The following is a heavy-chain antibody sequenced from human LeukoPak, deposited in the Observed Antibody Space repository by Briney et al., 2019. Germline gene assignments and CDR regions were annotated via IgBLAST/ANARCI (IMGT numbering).Heavy chain of an antibody. D-gene: IGHD6-6*01. Sequence: PSETLSLTCSVSRGSISSNYWSWIRQPPGKPLEWIGYIYYSGSTTYNPSLKSRVTISLDTSKNQFSLKLRSVTAADTAVYYCARHREFSSSGNYFDYWGQGTLVPVSS. CDR2: IYYSGST. CDR1: RGSISSNY. CDR3: ARHREFSSSGNYFDY. J-gene: IGHJ4*02. V-gene: IGHV4-59*08.